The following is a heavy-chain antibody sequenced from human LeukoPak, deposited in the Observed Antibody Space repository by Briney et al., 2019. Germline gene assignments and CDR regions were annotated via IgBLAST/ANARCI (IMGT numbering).Heavy chain of an antibody. Sequence: GGSLTLACEGTGLIGSKNYMSWVRQPPGKGLEWVSVIYSGGNTYYADSVKGRFTISRDNSKNTLYLQMSSLRAEDTAVYYCARGYGSGSPGDYWGQGTLVTVSS. CDR3: ARGYGSGSPGDY. D-gene: IGHD3-10*01. CDR1: GLIGSKNY. V-gene: IGHV3-53*01. CDR2: IYSGGNT. J-gene: IGHJ4*02.